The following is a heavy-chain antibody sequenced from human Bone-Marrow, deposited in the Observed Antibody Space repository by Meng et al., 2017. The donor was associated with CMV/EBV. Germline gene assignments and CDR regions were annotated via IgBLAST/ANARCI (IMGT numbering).Heavy chain of an antibody. CDR3: AKGGRDFPQDYGMDV. J-gene: IGHJ6*02. D-gene: IGHD3-3*01. CDR2: ISGSGGST. CDR1: GFTFSSYW. Sequence: GGSLRLSCAASGFTFSSYWMSWVRQAPGKGLEWVSAISGSGGSTYYADSVKGRFTISRDNSKNTLYLQMNSLRAEDTAVYYCAKGGRDFPQDYGMDVWGQGTTVTVSS. V-gene: IGHV3-23*01.